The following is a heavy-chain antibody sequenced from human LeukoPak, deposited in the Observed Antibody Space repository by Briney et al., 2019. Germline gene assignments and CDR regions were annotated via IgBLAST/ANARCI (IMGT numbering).Heavy chain of an antibody. J-gene: IGHJ5*02. CDR3: ASPSDDYDSSGYYFRWFDP. V-gene: IGHV1-69*01. Sequence: ASVKVSCKASGGTFSSYAISWVRQAPGQGREWMGGIIPIFGTANYAQKFQGRVTITADESTSIAYMELSSLRSEDTAVYYCASPSDDYDSSGYYFRWFDPWGQGTLVTVSS. CDR2: IIPIFGTA. CDR1: GGTFSSYA. D-gene: IGHD3-22*01.